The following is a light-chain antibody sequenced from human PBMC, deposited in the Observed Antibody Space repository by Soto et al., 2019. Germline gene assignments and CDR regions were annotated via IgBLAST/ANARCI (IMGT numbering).Light chain of an antibody. CDR1: SGDIGSYNR. J-gene: IGLJ1*01. Sequence: QSVLTQPASVSGSPGQSITISCTGTSGDIGSYNRVSWYQQHPGKAPKLIIYEVTDRPSGVSNRFSGSKSVNTASLTISGLQAEAEAEYYCSSYTNINARACVFGTGTKVTVL. V-gene: IGLV2-14*01. CDR2: EVT. CDR3: SSYTNINARACV.